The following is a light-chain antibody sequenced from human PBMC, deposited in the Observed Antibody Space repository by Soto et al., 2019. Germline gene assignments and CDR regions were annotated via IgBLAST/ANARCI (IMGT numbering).Light chain of an antibody. CDR3: SSHTRGSTRV. CDR1: FSDVGGYDY. Sequence: QSVLTQPACVSVSPGQSIAISCTGTFSDVGGYDYVSWYQQHPDKAPKLMIYEVTKRPSGVPNRFSGSKSGNTASLTISGLQPEDEADYYCSSHTRGSTRVFGSGTKVTVX. CDR2: EVT. J-gene: IGLJ1*01. V-gene: IGLV2-14*01.